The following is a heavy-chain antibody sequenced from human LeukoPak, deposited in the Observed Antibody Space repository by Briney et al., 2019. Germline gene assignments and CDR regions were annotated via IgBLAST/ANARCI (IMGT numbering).Heavy chain of an antibody. V-gene: IGHV4-59*12. CDR1: GGSISSYY. J-gene: IGHJ5*02. CDR3: ARGLGRDYDFWSGSNWFDP. Sequence: PSETLSLTCTVSGGSISSYYWSWIRQPPGKGLEWIGYIYYSGSTNYNPSLKSRVTMSVDTSKNQFSLKLSSVTAADTAVYYCARGLGRDYDFWSGSNWFDPWGQGTLVTVSS. CDR2: IYYSGST. D-gene: IGHD3-3*01.